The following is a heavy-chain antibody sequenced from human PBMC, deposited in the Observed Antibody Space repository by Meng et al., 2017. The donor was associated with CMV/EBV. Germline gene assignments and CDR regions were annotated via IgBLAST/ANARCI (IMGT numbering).Heavy chain of an antibody. V-gene: IGHV1-2*02. CDR3: ARGMTTDYYYYGMDV. CDR1: GYTFTGYY. CDR2: INPNSDGT. D-gene: IGHD4-11*01. Sequence: ASVKVSCKASGYTFTGYYMHWVRQAPGQGLEWMGWINPNSDGTNYAQKFQGRVTMTRDTSISTAYMELSRLRSDDTAVYYCARGMTTDYYYYGMDVWGQGTTVTVSS. J-gene: IGHJ6*02.